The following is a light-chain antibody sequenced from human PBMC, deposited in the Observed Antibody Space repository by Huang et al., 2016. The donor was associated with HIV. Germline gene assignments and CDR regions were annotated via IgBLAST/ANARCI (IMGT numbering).Light chain of an antibody. CDR1: QSLLSSDGDTF. CDR3: MQGTHWPGT. J-gene: IGKJ1*01. Sequence: VVMTQAPLSLPVTLGQPASIFCKSSQSLLSSDGDTFLNWFQQRPDQSPRRLIYQVSIRDSGVPLRFSGSGSGTLFTLRINPVEAEDVAIYYCMQGTHWPGTFGPGTKMDI. CDR2: QVS. V-gene: IGKV2-30*01.